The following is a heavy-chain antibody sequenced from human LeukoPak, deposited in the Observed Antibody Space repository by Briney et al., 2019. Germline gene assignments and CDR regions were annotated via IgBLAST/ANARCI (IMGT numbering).Heavy chain of an antibody. CDR2: IKSKTDGGTK. J-gene: IGHJ4*02. CDR1: GFTFRNAW. Sequence: PGGPPRLSCAASGFTFRNAWMSWVRQAPGKGLEWVGRIKSKTDGGTKDYAAPVKGRFTISRDDSKNTLYLQMNSLKTEDTAVYYCTTGTVTTFGYWGQGTLVTVSS. V-gene: IGHV3-15*01. CDR3: TTGTVTTFGY. D-gene: IGHD4-17*01.